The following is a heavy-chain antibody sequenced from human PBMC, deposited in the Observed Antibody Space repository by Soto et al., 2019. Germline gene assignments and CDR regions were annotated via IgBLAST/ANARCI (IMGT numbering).Heavy chain of an antibody. CDR2: ISSSSSTI. CDR1: GFTFSSYS. J-gene: IGHJ4*02. D-gene: IGHD2-15*01. Sequence: EVQLVESGGGLVQPGGSLRLSCAASGFTFSSYSMNWVRQAPGKGLEWVSYISSSSSTIYYADSVKGRFTSPRDNAKNSLYLQMNSLRAEDTALYYCASFTPPVVAAPFGFWGQGTLVTVSS. V-gene: IGHV3-48*01. CDR3: ASFTPPVVAAPFGF.